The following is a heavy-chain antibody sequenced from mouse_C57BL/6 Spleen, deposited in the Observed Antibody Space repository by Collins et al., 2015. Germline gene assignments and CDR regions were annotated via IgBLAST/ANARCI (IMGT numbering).Heavy chain of an antibody. CDR1: GYSITSDYA. J-gene: IGHJ2*01. V-gene: IGHV3-2*02. D-gene: IGHD1-2*01. CDR3: ARERHYYGYFDY. CDR2: ISYSGST. Sequence: DVQLQESGPGLVKPSQSLSLTCTVTGYSITSDYAWNWIRQFPGNKLEWMGYISYSGSTSYNPSLKSRISITRDTSKNQFFLQLNSVTTEDTATYYCARERHYYGYFDYWGQGTTLTVSS.